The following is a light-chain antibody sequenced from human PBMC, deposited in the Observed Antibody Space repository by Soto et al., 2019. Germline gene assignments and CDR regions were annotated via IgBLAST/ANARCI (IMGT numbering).Light chain of an antibody. Sequence: EMVLTQSPGTLSLSPGERATLSCRASQSVSSSYLAWYQQKPGQAPRLLIYGASSRATGIPDRFSGSGSETDFTLTISRLEPEDFAVYYCQQYGSSPWTFGQGTKVDIK. CDR3: QQYGSSPWT. CDR1: QSVSSSY. J-gene: IGKJ1*01. CDR2: GAS. V-gene: IGKV3-20*01.